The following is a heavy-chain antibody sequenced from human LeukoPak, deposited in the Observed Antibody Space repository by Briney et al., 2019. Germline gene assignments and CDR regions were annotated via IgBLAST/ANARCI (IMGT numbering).Heavy chain of an antibody. J-gene: IGHJ6*03. CDR3: ARAYCGGDCYPIDYYYYYMDV. D-gene: IGHD2-21*02. CDR1: GFTFSSYS. V-gene: IGHV3-21*01. Sequence: PGGSLRLSCAASGFTFSSYSMNWVRQAPGKGLEWVSSISSSSSYIYYADSVKGRFAISRDNAKNSLYLQMNSLRAEDTAVYYCARAYCGGDCYPIDYYYYYMDVWGKGTTVTVSS. CDR2: ISSSSSYI.